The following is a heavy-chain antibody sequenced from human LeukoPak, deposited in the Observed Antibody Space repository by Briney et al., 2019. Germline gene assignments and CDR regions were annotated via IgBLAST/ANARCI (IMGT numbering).Heavy chain of an antibody. V-gene: IGHV3-23*01. J-gene: IGHJ4*02. Sequence: PGGSLRLSRAASGFTFSSSAMSWVRQAPGKGLKWVSAISGTGGSTYYADSVKGRFTISRDNSKNTLYLQMNSLRAEDTAVYYCAKLGRVVPAATVAYWGQGTPVTVSS. CDR2: ISGTGGST. CDR3: AKLGRVVPAATVAY. CDR1: GFTFSSSA. D-gene: IGHD2-2*01.